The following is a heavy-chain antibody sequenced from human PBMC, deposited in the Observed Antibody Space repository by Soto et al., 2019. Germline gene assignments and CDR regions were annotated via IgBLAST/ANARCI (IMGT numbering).Heavy chain of an antibody. V-gene: IGHV2-5*01. CDR3: AHGVFTIYDALVV. Sequence: QITLKESGPTLVKPTQTLTLTCTFSGFSLTTSGVAVGCIRQSPGKALEWLALIYWNDDKRYSPSLNNMLTIAKNTSKNQVVLTMTNMDPVDTARYYCAHGVFTIYDALVVWGQGTTVTVSS. CDR1: GFSLTTSGVA. J-gene: IGHJ6*02. D-gene: IGHD3-3*01. CDR2: IYWNDDK.